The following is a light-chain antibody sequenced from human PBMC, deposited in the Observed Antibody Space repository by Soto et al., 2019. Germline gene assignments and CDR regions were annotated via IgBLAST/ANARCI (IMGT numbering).Light chain of an antibody. V-gene: IGLV2-14*03. CDR2: DVT. J-gene: IGLJ2*01. CDR1: SSDVGTYDY. CDR3: SSYSRRLTVI. Sequence: QSVLTQPASVSGSPGQSITISCTGTSSDVGTYDYVSWYQQHPGKVPRLMIYDVTNRPSGVSNRFSGSKSGNTASLTISRLQAEDEADYYCSSYSRRLTVIFGGGTKLTVL.